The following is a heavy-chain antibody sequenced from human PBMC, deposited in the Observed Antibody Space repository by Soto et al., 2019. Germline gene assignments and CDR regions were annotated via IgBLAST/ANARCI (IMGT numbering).Heavy chain of an antibody. Sequence: GGSLRLSCSASGFTFSSYAMHWVRQAPGKGLEYVSAISSNGGSTYYADSVKGRFTISRDNSKNTLYLQMSSLRAEDTAVYYCVKLPDNYDFWSGSYKWGQGTLVTRLL. V-gene: IGHV3-64D*08. CDR1: GFTFSSYA. CDR2: ISSNGGST. J-gene: IGHJ4*02. D-gene: IGHD3-3*01. CDR3: VKLPDNYDFWSGSYK.